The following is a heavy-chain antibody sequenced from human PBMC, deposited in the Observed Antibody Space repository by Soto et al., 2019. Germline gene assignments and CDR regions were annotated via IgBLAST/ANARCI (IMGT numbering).Heavy chain of an antibody. V-gene: IGHV4-59*01. D-gene: IGHD3-10*01. CDR3: ARDRGLIPYYFDH. CDR2: IYNSGST. Sequence: PSETLSLTCTVSGGSIRSYYWSWIRQPPGKGLEWIGYIYNSGSTNYNPSLKSRVTISVDTSKNQFSLKLSSVTAADTAMYYCARDRGLIPYYFDHWGQGTLVTVSS. CDR1: GGSIRSYY. J-gene: IGHJ4*02.